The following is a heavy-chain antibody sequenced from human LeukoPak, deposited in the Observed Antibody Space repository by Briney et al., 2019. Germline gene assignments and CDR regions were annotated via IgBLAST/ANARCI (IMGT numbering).Heavy chain of an antibody. D-gene: IGHD2-2*01. V-gene: IGHV3-33*01. J-gene: IGHJ4*02. CDR3: ARARCSRTSCNTESDY. Sequence: QAGGSLRLSCVASGFTFSRFNMHWVRQAPGKGLEWVALIWYDGTDTYYADAVKGRFTISRDNTKDTLYLQMNILRAEDTAVYYCARARCSRTSCNTESDYWGQGTLVTVSS. CDR1: GFTFSRFN. CDR2: IWYDGTDT.